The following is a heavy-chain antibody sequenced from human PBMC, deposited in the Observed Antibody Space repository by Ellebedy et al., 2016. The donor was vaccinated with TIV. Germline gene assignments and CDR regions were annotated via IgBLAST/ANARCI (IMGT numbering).Heavy chain of an antibody. Sequence: PGGSLRLSCAASGFTFTGHWMHWVRQAPGEGLVWVSRVSSDGITTHYADSVKGRFTTYRDNAKNTLYLQKDSLRSEDTAVYYCARGHNSGLDRWGQGTLVTVSS. D-gene: IGHD1-1*01. CDR3: ARGHNSGLDR. V-gene: IGHV3-74*01. J-gene: IGHJ4*02. CDR2: VSSDGITT. CDR1: GFTFTGHW.